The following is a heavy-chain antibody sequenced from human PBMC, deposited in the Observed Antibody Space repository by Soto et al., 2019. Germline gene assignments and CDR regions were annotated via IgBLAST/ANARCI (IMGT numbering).Heavy chain of an antibody. CDR1: GFTFSSYS. CDR2: ISSSSSTI. CDR3: ARLLRYGRGYFDY. V-gene: IGHV3-48*02. J-gene: IGHJ4*02. D-gene: IGHD2-15*01. Sequence: GGSLRLSCAASGFTFSSYSMNWVRQAPGKGLEWVSYISSSSSTIYYADSVKGRFTISRDNAENSLYLQMNSLRDEDTAVYYCARLLRYGRGYFDYWGQGTLVTVSS.